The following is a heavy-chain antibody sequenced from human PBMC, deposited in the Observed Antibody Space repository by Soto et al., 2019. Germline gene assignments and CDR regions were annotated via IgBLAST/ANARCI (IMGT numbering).Heavy chain of an antibody. J-gene: IGHJ4*02. CDR3: ARSPPLYYYDSSGSPHY. CDR1: GGTFSSYA. V-gene: IGHV1-69*13. D-gene: IGHD3-22*01. CDR2: IIPIFGTA. Sequence: SVKVSCKASGGTFSSYAISWVRQAPGQGLEWMGGIIPIFGTANYAQKFQGRVTITADESTSTAYMELSSLRSEDTAVYYCARSPPLYYYDSSGSPHYWGQGTLVTVSS.